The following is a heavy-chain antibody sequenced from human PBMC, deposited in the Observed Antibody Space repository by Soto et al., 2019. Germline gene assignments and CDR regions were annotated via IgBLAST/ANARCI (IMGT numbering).Heavy chain of an antibody. D-gene: IGHD4-17*01. CDR1: GYTFTSYD. Sequence: ASVKVSCKASGYTFTSYDIDWVRQATGQGLEWMGWMNPNSGNTGYAQKFQGRVTMTRNTSISTAYMELSSLRSEDTAVYYCARAFGDDYGDDYYYYYYMDVWGKGTTVTVSS. CDR3: ARAFGDDYGDDYYYYYYMDV. V-gene: IGHV1-8*01. J-gene: IGHJ6*03. CDR2: MNPNSGNT.